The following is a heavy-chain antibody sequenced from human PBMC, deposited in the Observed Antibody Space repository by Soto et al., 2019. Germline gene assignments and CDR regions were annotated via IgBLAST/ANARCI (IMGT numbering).Heavy chain of an antibody. CDR1: GFSFSDNL. D-gene: IGHD2-8*02. Sequence: QVQLVQSGAEVRKPGASVNISCRASGFSFSDNLINWVRQAPGQSLEWMGWINPDNGNTRDSQTFQGRVTISRHSSASRAYVQVSDLTSEDTAVSYCASEVLAVGPSANAAFAVWGQGKRVHASS. CDR2: INPDNGNT. J-gene: IGHJ3*01. CDR3: ASEVLAVGPSANAAFAV. V-gene: IGHV1-3*01.